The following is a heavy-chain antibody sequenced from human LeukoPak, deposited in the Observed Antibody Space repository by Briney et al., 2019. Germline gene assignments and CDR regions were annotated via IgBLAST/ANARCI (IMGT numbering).Heavy chain of an antibody. V-gene: IGHV1-3*01. D-gene: IGHD6-19*01. J-gene: IGHJ3*02. CDR1: GYTFTSYA. Sequence: ASVKVSCKASGYTFTSYAMHWVRQAPGQRLEWMGWINAGNGNTKYSQKFQGRVTITTDTSASTAYMELSSLRSEDTAVYYCARDSTGAYGSGWYGAFDIWGQGTMVTVSS. CDR3: ARDSTGAYGSGWYGAFDI. CDR2: INAGNGNT.